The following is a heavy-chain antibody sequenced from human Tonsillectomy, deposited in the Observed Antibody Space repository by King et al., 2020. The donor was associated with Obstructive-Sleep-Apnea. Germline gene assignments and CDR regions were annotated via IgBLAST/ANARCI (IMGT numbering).Heavy chain of an antibody. V-gene: IGHV3-48*04. D-gene: IGHD3-3*01. Sequence: VQLVESGGGLVQPGGSLRLSCAASGFTFSSYSMNWVRQAPGKGLEWVSYISSSSSTIYYADSVKGRFTISRDNAKNSLYLQMNSLRAEDTAVYYCARRTGGVLRFLEWHYFDYWGQGTLVTVSS. CDR1: GFTFSSYS. CDR2: ISSSSSTI. CDR3: ARRTGGVLRFLEWHYFDY. J-gene: IGHJ4*02.